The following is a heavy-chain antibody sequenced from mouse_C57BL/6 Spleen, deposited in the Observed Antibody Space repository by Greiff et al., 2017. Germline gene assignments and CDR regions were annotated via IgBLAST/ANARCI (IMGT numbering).Heavy chain of an antibody. V-gene: IGHV2-3*01. Sequence: VKVVESGPGLVAPSQSLSITCTVSGFSLTSYGVSWVRQPPGKGLEWLGVIWGDGSTNYHSALISRLSISKDNSKSQVFLKLNSRQTDDTATYYCAKPNRDGYDDPYWYFDVWGTGTTVTVSS. CDR2: IWGDGST. CDR1: GFSLTSYG. CDR3: AKPNRDGYDDPYWYFDV. J-gene: IGHJ1*03. D-gene: IGHD2-2*01.